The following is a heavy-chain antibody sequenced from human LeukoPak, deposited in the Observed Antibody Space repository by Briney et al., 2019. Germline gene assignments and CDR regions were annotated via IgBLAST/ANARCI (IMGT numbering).Heavy chain of an antibody. CDR2: ISAYNGNT. CDR3: ARGAADYYDSSGYY. V-gene: IGHV1-18*01. Sequence: ASVKVSCRASGYTFTSYGISWVRQAPGQGLEWMGWISAYNGNTNYAQKLQGRVTMTTDTSTSTAYMELRSLRSDDTAVYYCARGAADYYDSSGYYWGQGTLVTVSS. D-gene: IGHD3-22*01. CDR1: GYTFTSYG. J-gene: IGHJ4*02.